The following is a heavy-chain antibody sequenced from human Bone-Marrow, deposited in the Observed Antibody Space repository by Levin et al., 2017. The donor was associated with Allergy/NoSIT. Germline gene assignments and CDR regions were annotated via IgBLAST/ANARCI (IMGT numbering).Heavy chain of an antibody. J-gene: IGHJ5*02. CDR1: GFTFSSYG. Sequence: GESLKISCAASGFTFSSYGMHWVRQAPGKGLEWVAVIWYDGSNKYYADSVKGRFTISRDNSKNTLYLQMNSLRAEDTAVYYCARDLEGYRARRNSTNWFDPWGQGTLVTVSS. CDR2: IWYDGSNK. V-gene: IGHV3-33*01. D-gene: IGHD5-12*01. CDR3: ARDLEGYRARRNSTNWFDP.